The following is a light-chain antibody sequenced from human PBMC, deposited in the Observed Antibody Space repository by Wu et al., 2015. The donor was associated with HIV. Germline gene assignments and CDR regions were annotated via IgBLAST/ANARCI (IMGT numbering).Light chain of an antibody. V-gene: IGKV3-20*01. CDR3: QQYGRSPGT. CDR1: QTIISSY. CDR2: NAS. J-gene: IGKJ1*01. Sequence: EIVLTQSPGTLSLSPGERATLSCRASQTIISSYLAWYQQKAGQAPRLLIYNASKRTSGIPDRFSGSESGTDFTLTISRLEPEDSAVYYCQQYGRSPGTFGRGDQGRNQT.